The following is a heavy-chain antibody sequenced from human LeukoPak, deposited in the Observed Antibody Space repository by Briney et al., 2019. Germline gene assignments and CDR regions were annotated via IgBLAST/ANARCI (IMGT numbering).Heavy chain of an antibody. D-gene: IGHD2-2*01. Sequence: PSETLSLTCAVYGGSFSGYYWSWIRQPPGKGLEWIGEINHSGSTNYNPSLKSRVTISVDTSKNQFSLKLSSVTAADTAVYYCSKWKAIVLVPAARSPIDYWGQGTLVTVSS. V-gene: IGHV4-34*01. CDR2: INHSGST. CDR3: SKWKAIVLVPAARSPIDY. CDR1: GGSFSGYY. J-gene: IGHJ4*02.